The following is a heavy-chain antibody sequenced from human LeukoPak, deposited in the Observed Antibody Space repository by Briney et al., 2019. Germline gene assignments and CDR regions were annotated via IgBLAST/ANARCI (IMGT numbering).Heavy chain of an antibody. CDR2: ISGSGGST. J-gene: IGHJ6*03. Sequence: PGGSLRLSCAASGFTFSSYAMSWVRQAPGKGLEWVSAISGSGGSTYYADSVKGRFTISRDNSKNTLYLRMNSLRAEDTAVYYCAKSGGDTAMGAHYYYYYYMDVWGKGTTVTVSS. CDR1: GFTFSSYA. D-gene: IGHD5-18*01. CDR3: AKSGGDTAMGAHYYYYYYMDV. V-gene: IGHV3-23*01.